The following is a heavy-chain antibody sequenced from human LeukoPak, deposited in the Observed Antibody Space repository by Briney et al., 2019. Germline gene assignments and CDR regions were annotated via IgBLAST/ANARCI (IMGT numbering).Heavy chain of an antibody. CDR1: GGSISSYY. J-gene: IGHJ4*02. Sequence: SVTLSLTCTVSGGSISSYYWSWIRQPPGKGLEWIGYIYYSGSTNYNPSLKSRVTISVDTSKNQFSLKLSSVTAADTAVYYCARVGSGSYLDYWGQGTLVTVSS. V-gene: IGHV4-59*01. D-gene: IGHD3-10*01. CDR3: ARVGSGSYLDY. CDR2: IYYSGST.